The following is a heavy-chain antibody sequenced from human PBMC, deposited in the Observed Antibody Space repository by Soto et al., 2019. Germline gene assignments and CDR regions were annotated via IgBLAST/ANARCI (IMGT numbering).Heavy chain of an antibody. J-gene: IGHJ6*03. CDR2: MNPNSGNT. CDR1: GYTFTSYD. D-gene: IGHD2-15*01. CDR3: AREAPYCSGGSCYSYYMDV. Sequence: QVQLVQSGAEVKKPEASVKVSCKASGYTFTSYDINWVRQATGQGLEGMGWMNPNSGNTGYAQKFQGRVTMTRNTSISTAYMELSSLRSEDTAVYYCAREAPYCSGGSCYSYYMDVWGKVTTVTVSS. V-gene: IGHV1-8*01.